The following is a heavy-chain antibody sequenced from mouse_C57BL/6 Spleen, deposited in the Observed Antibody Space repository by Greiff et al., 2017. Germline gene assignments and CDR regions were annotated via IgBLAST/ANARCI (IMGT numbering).Heavy chain of an antibody. CDR3: ARNSLYYYGSSPSYAMDY. Sequence: QVQLQQSGPGLVQPSQSLSITCTVSGFSLTSYGVHWVRQSPGKGLEWLGVIWSGGSTDYNAAFISNLSISKDNSKSQVFFKMNSLQADDTAIYYCARNSLYYYGSSPSYAMDYWGQGTSVTVSS. J-gene: IGHJ4*01. CDR2: IWSGGST. CDR1: GFSLTSYG. D-gene: IGHD1-1*01. V-gene: IGHV2-2*01.